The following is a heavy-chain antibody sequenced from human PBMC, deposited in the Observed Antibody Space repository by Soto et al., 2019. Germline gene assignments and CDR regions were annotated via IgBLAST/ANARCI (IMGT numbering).Heavy chain of an antibody. CDR2: IYYSGST. Sequence: ADTLSLTFTVSGGSLSSISYYWGWIRQPPGKGVEWIGSIYYSGSTYYPPSLKSRVTISVDTSKNQFSLKLSYVTAADTAVYYCARHSSLLPSYYYGMNXWGQVATVTVS. CDR1: GGSLSSISYY. D-gene: IGHD2-15*01. V-gene: IGHV4-39*01. J-gene: IGHJ6*02. CDR3: ARHSSLLPSYYYGMNX.